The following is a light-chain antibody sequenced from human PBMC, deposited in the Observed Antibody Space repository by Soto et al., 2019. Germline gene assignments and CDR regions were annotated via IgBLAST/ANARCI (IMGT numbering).Light chain of an antibody. V-gene: IGLV2-23*01. CDR2: EGS. Sequence: QSALTQPASVSGSPGQSITISCTGTSSDVGSHNLVSWYQQHPDRAPKLMIYEGSKRPSGVSNRFSGSKSGNTASLTTSGLQAEDEADYFCCSYAGSSTYIFGSGTKVTVL. CDR3: CSYAGSSTYI. CDR1: SSDVGSHNL. J-gene: IGLJ1*01.